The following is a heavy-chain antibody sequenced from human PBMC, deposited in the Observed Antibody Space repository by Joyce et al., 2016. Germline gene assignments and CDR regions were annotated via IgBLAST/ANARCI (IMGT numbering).Heavy chain of an antibody. CDR1: GFSLSSGGG. Sequence: QITLKESGPTVVKPTQTLTLTCTFSGFSLSSGGGVAWIRQPPGKALEWLALIYWDDDKHYSPSLKSRLTITKDTSKNQVVLTMTDMDPVDTGTYYCALRDGGALSQFRYNWFDPWGQGTLVTVSS. D-gene: IGHD3-3*01. J-gene: IGHJ5*02. CDR3: ALRDGGALSQFRYNWFDP. V-gene: IGHV2-5*02. CDR2: IYWDDDK.